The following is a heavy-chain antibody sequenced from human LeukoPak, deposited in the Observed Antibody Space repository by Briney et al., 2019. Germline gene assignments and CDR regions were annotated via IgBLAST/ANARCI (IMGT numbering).Heavy chain of an antibody. CDR3: SRVKANYDSSGYYPWYFDY. J-gene: IGHJ4*02. D-gene: IGHD3-22*01. CDR2: INWNGGST. CDR1: GFTFDDYG. V-gene: IGHV3-20*04. Sequence: GGSLRLSCAASGFTFDDYGRSWVRQAPGKGLEWVSGINWNGGSTGYADSVKGRFTISRDNAKNSLYLQMNSLRAEDTALYYCSRVKANYDSSGYYPWYFDYWGQGTLVTVSS.